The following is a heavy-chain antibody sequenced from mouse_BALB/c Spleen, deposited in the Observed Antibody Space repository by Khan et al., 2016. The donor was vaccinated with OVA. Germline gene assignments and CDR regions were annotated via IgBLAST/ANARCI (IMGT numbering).Heavy chain of an antibody. CDR1: GFSLTSYG. D-gene: IGHD2-10*01. CDR2: ILGDGST. Sequence: VQLQESGPGLVAPSQSLSITCTVSGFSLTSYGVNWVRQPPGKGLEWLGMILGDGSTDYNLALKSRLSISKDNSKSQVLLKMNSLQTDDTTRYYCARAYYGNCREAKDYWGQGTSVTVSS. J-gene: IGHJ4*01. V-gene: IGHV2-6-7*01. CDR3: ARAYYGNCREAKDY.